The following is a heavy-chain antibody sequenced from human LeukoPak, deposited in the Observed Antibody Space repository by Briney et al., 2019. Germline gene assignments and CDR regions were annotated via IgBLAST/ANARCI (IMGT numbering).Heavy chain of an antibody. CDR3: ARDLVQLWSKDF. V-gene: IGHV3-48*03. CDR1: GFTFSNYE. Sequence: GGSLRLSCAASGFTFSNYEFNWVRQAPGKGLEWISYISSSGRNIYYADSVKGRFTISRDNAKSSLYLQMNSLRAENTAVYYCARDLVQLWSKDFWGQGTLVSVSS. CDR2: ISSSGRNI. D-gene: IGHD5-18*01. J-gene: IGHJ4*02.